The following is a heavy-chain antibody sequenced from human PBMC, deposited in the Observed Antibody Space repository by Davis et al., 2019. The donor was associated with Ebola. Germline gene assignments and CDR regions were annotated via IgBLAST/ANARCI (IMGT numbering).Heavy chain of an antibody. CDR2: ISSSSSTI. D-gene: IGHD5-18*01. CDR1: GFTFSSYS. V-gene: IGHV3-48*01. Sequence: GGSLRLSCAASGFTFSSYSMNWVRQAPGKGLEWVSYISSSSSTIYYADSVKGRFTISRDNAKNSLYLQMNSLRAEDTAVYYCARGDVDTAMGIFGYYYGMDVWGQGTTVTVSS. CDR3: ARGDVDTAMGIFGYYYGMDV. J-gene: IGHJ6*02.